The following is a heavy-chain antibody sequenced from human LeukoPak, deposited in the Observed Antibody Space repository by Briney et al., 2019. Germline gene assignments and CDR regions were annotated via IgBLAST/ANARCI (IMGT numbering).Heavy chain of an antibody. J-gene: IGHJ6*02. CDR1: GYTFTGYY. CDR2: INPNSGGT. V-gene: IGHV1-2*06. Sequence: ASVKVSCKASGYTFTGYYMHWVRQAPGQGLEWMGRINPNSGGTNYAQKFQGRVTMTRNTSISTAYMELSSLRSEDTAVYYCARPLGSSGWYGFWYYYYGMDVWGQGTTVTVSS. D-gene: IGHD6-19*01. CDR3: ARPLGSSGWYGFWYYYYGMDV.